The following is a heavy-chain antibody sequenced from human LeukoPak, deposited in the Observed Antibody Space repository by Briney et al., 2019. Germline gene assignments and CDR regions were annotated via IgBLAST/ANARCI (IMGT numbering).Heavy chain of an antibody. CDR2: IYYSGST. CDR3: AGALKPIAAAGPDFDY. Sequence: SETLSLTCTVSGGSVSSGSYYWSWIRQPPGKGLEWIGYIYYSGSTNYNPSLKSRVTISVDTSKNQFSLKLSSVTAADTAVYYCAGALKPIAAAGPDFDYWGQGTLVTVSS. J-gene: IGHJ4*02. D-gene: IGHD6-13*01. V-gene: IGHV4-61*01. CDR1: GGSVSSGSYY.